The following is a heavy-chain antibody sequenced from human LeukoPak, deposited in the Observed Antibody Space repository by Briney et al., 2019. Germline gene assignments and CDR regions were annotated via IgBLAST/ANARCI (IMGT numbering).Heavy chain of an antibody. Sequence: KASQTLSLTCTVSGGSISSGDYYWSWIRQPPGKGLEWIGYIYYSGSTYYNPSLKGRVTISVDTSKNQFSLKLSSVTAADTAVYYCARADRVDYGDYYDYWGQGTLVTVSS. D-gene: IGHD4-17*01. V-gene: IGHV4-30-4*01. J-gene: IGHJ4*02. CDR2: IYYSGST. CDR1: GGSISSGDYY. CDR3: ARADRVDYGDYYDY.